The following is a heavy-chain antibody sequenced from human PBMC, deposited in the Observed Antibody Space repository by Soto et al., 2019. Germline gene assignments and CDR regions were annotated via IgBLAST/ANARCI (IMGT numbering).Heavy chain of an antibody. CDR1: GYTFSRYA. J-gene: IGHJ5*01. D-gene: IGHD4-17*01. CDR3: ARQYYGDDVWLDS. V-gene: IGHV1-3*01. Sequence: QVQLVQSGAEVKKPGASVKVSCKASGYTFSRYAMHWVRQAPGQRLEWMGWINAGNGNTRYLQKFQGRVTITRDTSASTAYMDLSSLRSEDTAVYYCARQYYGDDVWLDSWGQGTLVTVSS. CDR2: INAGNGNT.